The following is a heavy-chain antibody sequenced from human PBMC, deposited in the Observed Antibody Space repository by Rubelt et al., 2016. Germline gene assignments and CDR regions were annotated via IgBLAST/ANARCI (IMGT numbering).Heavy chain of an antibody. J-gene: IGHJ1*01. Sequence: QVQLQQWGAGLLKPSETLSLTCAVYGGSFSGYYWSWIRQPPGKGLEWIGEINHSGRTNYNPSLKSRVSISVDTSKNQFSLKLSSVTAADTAVYYCAYSSGYYDEYFQHWGQGTLVTVSS. V-gene: IGHV4-34*01. CDR2: INHSGRT. CDR1: GGSFSGYY. CDR3: AYSSGYYDEYFQH. D-gene: IGHD3-22*01.